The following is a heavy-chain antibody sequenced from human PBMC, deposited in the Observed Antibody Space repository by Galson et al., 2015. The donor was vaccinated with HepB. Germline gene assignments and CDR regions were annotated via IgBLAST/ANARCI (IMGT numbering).Heavy chain of an antibody. CDR3: AREETEWLSVYYFDY. V-gene: IGHV3-30-3*01. CDR2: ISYDGSNK. D-gene: IGHD3-3*01. CDR1: GFTFSSYA. Sequence: SLRLSCAASGFTFSSYAMHWVRQAPGKGLEWVAVISYDGSNKYYADSVKGRFTISRDNSKNTLYLQMNSLRAEDTAVYYCAREETEWLSVYYFDYWGQGTLVTVSS. J-gene: IGHJ4*02.